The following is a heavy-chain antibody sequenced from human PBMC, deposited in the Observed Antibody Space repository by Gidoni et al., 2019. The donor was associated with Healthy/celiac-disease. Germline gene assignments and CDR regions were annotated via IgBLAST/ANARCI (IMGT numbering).Heavy chain of an antibody. D-gene: IGHD3-3*01. CDR1: GGSIRTSSYY. CDR3: ARRISKGIQRYYFDY. Sequence: QLQLQESGPGLVQHSETLSLTCTVSGGSIRTSSYYWGWIRHPHGKWLEWIGSINYSGSTYYNTSIKGRVTISVDTSKNQCSRKLSSVTAADKAVYYCARRISKGIQRYYFDYWGQGTLVTVSS. V-gene: IGHV4-39*01. CDR2: INYSGST. J-gene: IGHJ4*02.